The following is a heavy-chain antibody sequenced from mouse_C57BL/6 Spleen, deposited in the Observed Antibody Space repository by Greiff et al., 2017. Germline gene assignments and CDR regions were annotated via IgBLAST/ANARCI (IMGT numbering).Heavy chain of an antibody. CDR1: GYTFTSYW. J-gene: IGHJ1*03. CDR2: INPSNGGT. Sequence: QVQLQQSGTELVKPGASVKLSCKASGYTFTSYWMHWVKQRPGQGLEWIGNINPSNGGTNYNEKFKSKATLTVDKSSSTAYMQLSSLTSEDSAVYYCARPITTVVAQGYFDVWGTGATVTVSS. D-gene: IGHD1-1*01. V-gene: IGHV1-53*01. CDR3: ARPITTVVAQGYFDV.